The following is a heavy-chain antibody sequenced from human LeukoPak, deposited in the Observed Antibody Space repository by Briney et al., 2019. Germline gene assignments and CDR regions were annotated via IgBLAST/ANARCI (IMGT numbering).Heavy chain of an antibody. Sequence: ASVKVSCKASGYTFTSYYMHWVRQAPGQGLEWMRIINPSGGSTSYAQKFQGRVTMTRDTSTSTVYMELSSLRSEDTAVYYCARDRRGYCSSTSCSNWFDPWGQGTLVTVSS. V-gene: IGHV1-46*01. D-gene: IGHD2-2*01. CDR2: INPSGGST. CDR3: ARDRRGYCSSTSCSNWFDP. J-gene: IGHJ5*02. CDR1: GYTFTSYY.